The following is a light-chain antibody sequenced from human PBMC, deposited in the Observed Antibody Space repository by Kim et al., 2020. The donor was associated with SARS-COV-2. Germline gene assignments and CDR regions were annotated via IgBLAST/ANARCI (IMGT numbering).Light chain of an antibody. Sequence: EIVLTQFPGTPSLSPGERATLSCRASQSVSSSYVAWYQQKPGQAPRLLIYGASRRATGIPDRFSGSGSGTDFTLTISRLEPEDFAVYYCQKYGSSPRTFGQGTKVDIK. CDR1: QSVSSSY. CDR2: GAS. J-gene: IGKJ1*01. V-gene: IGKV3-20*01. CDR3: QKYGSSPRT.